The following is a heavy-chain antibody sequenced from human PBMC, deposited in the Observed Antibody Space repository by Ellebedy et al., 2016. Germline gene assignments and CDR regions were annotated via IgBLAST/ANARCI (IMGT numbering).Heavy chain of an antibody. V-gene: IGHV1-24*01. D-gene: IGHD6-13*01. Sequence: ASVKVSCKVSGYTLTDLSMHWVRQAPGKGLEWMGGFDPEDGETIYAQKFQGRVTMTEDASTDTAYMELTSLRSEDTAVYYCARGGSGTDWYFDLWGRGTLVTVSS. CDR2: FDPEDGET. J-gene: IGHJ2*01. CDR1: GYTLTDLS. CDR3: ARGGSGTDWYFDL.